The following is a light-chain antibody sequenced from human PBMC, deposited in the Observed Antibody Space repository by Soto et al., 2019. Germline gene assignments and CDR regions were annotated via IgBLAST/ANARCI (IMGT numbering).Light chain of an antibody. V-gene: IGLV2-14*03. Sequence: QSVVTQPASVSVSPGQSITISCTGTSSDIGAYNFVSWYQQHPGKAPKLMLYDVNIRPSGVSNRFSGSKSGNTASLTISGLQAEDEADYYCTSWTTSTTMIFGGGTKLTVL. CDR3: TSWTTSTTMI. CDR1: SSDIGAYNF. CDR2: DVN. J-gene: IGLJ2*01.